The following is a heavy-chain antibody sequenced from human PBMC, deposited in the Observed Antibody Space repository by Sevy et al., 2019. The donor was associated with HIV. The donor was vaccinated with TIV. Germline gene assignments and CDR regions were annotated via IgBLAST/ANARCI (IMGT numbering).Heavy chain of an antibody. CDR3: AKDRYCSGGSCYWVGDYYYGMDV. J-gene: IGHJ6*02. Sequence: GGSLRLSCAASGFTFSSYGMHWVHQAPGKGLEWVAVISYDGSNKYYADSVKGRFTISRDNSKNTLYLQMNSLRAEDTAVYYCAKDRYCSGGSCYWVGDYYYGMDVWGQGTTVTVSS. CDR1: GFTFSSYG. V-gene: IGHV3-30*18. D-gene: IGHD2-15*01. CDR2: ISYDGSNK.